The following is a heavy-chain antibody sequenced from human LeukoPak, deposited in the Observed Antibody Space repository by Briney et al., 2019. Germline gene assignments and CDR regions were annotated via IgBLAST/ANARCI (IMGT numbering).Heavy chain of an antibody. V-gene: IGHV3-7*01. J-gene: IGHJ2*01. D-gene: IGHD1-1*01. CDR3: ARDRRSVHLWYFDL. CDR2: IKQDGSEK. Sequence: GGSLRLSCAASGFTFSSYWMSWVRQAPGKGLEWVANIKQDGSEKYYVDSVKGRFTISRDNAKNSLYLQMNSLRAEDTAVYYCARDRRSVHLWYFDLWGRGTLVTVSS. CDR1: GFTFSSYW.